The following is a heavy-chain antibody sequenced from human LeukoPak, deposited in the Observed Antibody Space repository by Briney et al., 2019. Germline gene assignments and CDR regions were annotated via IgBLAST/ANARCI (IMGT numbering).Heavy chain of an antibody. CDR1: GFTFSGYG. J-gene: IGHJ1*01. CDR2: ISYDGSNK. Sequence: GGSLRLSCAASGFTFSGYGMHWVRQAPGKGLEWVAVISYDGSNKYFADSVKGRFTISRDNSKNTLYLQMNSLRAEDTAVYYCAKVGGMDPFQHWGQGTLVTVSS. V-gene: IGHV3-30*18. CDR3: AKVGGMDPFQH. D-gene: IGHD3-16*01.